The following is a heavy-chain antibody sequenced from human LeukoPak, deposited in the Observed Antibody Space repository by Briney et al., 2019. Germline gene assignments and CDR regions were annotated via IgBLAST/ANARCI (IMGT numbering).Heavy chain of an antibody. J-gene: IGHJ6*03. CDR1: GGSISSYY. CDR3: ARGRYCSSTSCRSTYYYYYYMDV. V-gene: IGHV4-4*07. CDR2: IYTSGST. Sequence: SETLSLTCTVSGGSISSYYWSWIRQPAGKGLEWIGRIYTSGSTNYNPSLKSRVTMSVDTSKNQFSLKLSSVTAADTAVYYCARGRYCSSTSCRSTYYYYYYMDVWGKGTTVTVSS. D-gene: IGHD2-2*01.